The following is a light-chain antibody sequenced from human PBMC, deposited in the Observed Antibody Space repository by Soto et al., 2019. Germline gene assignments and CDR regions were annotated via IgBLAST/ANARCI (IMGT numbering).Light chain of an antibody. J-gene: IGKJ4*01. CDR2: GAS. V-gene: IGKV3-20*01. CDR3: QQYGSSLIT. CDR1: QSVSSSY. Sequence: IMLTHSLGTLSLTQGERATLSCRASQSVSSSYLAWYQQKPGQAPRLLIYGASTRATGIPARFSGSGSGTEFTLTISRLEPEDFAVYYCQQYGSSLITFGGGTKVDI.